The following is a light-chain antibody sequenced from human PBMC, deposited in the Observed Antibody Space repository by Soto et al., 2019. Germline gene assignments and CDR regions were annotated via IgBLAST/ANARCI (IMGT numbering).Light chain of an antibody. Sequence: QSVLTQPPSVSGAPGQRVTISCTGSSSNIGAGYAVNWYQHFPGTAPKLLISGYDGRPSGVPDRFSASKSGTSASLAITGRQAADEDDYYCQSRDNSLSGVVFGGGTQLTVL. CDR1: SSNIGAGYA. CDR3: QSRDNSLSGVV. CDR2: GYD. J-gene: IGLJ2*01. V-gene: IGLV1-40*01.